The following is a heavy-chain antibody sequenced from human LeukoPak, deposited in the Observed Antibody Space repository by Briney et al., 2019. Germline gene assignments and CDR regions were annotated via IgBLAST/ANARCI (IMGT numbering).Heavy chain of an antibody. D-gene: IGHD5-24*01. CDR1: GFTVSSNY. CDR3: ARIRDSYLTSDH. J-gene: IGHJ4*02. V-gene: IGHV3-33*08. Sequence: PGGSLRLSCAASGFTVSSNYMSWVRQAPGKGLEWVAVIWYDGRNQNYADSVKGRFTISRDSTKKTLYLQMNSLRAEDTAVYYCARIRDSYLTSDHWGQGTLVTVSS. CDR2: IWYDGRNQ.